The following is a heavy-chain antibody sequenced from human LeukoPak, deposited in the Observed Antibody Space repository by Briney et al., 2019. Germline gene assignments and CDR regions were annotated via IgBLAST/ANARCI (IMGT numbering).Heavy chain of an antibody. CDR3: ARDLYYYGSGSPNFDY. V-gene: IGHV3-66*01. J-gene: IGHJ4*02. CDR2: IYSGGST. D-gene: IGHD3-10*01. Sequence: PGGSLRLSCAASGFTVGSNYMSWVRQAPGKGLEWVSVIYSGGSTYYADSVKGRFTISRDNSKNTLYLQMNSLRAEDTAVYYCARDLYYYGSGSPNFDYWGQGTLVTVSS. CDR1: GFTVGSNY.